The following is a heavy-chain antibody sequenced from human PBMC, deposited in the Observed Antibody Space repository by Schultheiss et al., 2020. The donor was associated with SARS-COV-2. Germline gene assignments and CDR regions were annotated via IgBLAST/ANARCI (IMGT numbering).Heavy chain of an antibody. CDR1: GFTFDDYA. J-gene: IGHJ6*02. V-gene: IGHV3-9*01. D-gene: IGHD5-12*01. CDR2: ISWNSGSI. Sequence: GGSLRLSCAASGFTFDDYAMHWVRQAPGKGLEWVSGISWNSGSIGYADSVKGRFTISRDNAKNSLYLQMNSLRAEDTALYYCAAETHSGYDRLGDYYYYGMDVWGQGTTVTVSS. CDR3: AAETHSGYDRLGDYYYYGMDV.